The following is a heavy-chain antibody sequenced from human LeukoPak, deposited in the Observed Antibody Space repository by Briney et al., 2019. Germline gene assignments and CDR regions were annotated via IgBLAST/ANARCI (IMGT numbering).Heavy chain of an antibody. CDR1: GGSISSYY. Sequence: PSETLSLTCTVSGGSISSYYWSWIRQPPGKGLEWIGYIYYSGSTNYNPSLKSRVTISVDTSKNQFSLKLSSVTAADTAVYYCATLTGYSSESWFDPWGQGILVTVSS. J-gene: IGHJ5*02. D-gene: IGHD3-9*01. CDR3: ATLTGYSSESWFDP. V-gene: IGHV4-59*01. CDR2: IYYSGST.